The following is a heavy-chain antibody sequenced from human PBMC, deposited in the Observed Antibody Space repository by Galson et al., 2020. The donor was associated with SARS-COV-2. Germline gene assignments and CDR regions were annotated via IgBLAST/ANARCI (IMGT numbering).Heavy chain of an antibody. CDR1: GFIFSNYW. CDR3: ARALGVRGVIFNS. J-gene: IGHJ4*02. D-gene: IGHD3-10*01. V-gene: IGHV3-7*04. CDR2: IKEDGSET. Sequence: QLGESLKISCAASGFIFSNYWMTWVRQVPGKGLEWVANIKEDGSETCYLDSVKGRFTISRDNAKNALSLQMNSLRAEDTAVYFCARALGVRGVIFNSWGQGTLVTVSS.